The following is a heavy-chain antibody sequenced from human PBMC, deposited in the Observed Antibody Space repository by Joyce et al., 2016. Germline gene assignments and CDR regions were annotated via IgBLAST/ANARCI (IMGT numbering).Heavy chain of an antibody. Sequence: QLQLQESGPGLVKPSETLSLTCTVSGGSVSNTNFYWGWIRQPPGRGLEWIGSIYHNGITYYNPSLKSRVTMFVDTSKNHFSLKLSSVTAADTAVYYCAREDKNWFDPWGQGTLVTVSP. V-gene: IGHV4-39*02. J-gene: IGHJ5*02. CDR2: IYHNGIT. CDR1: GGSVSNTNFY. CDR3: AREDKNWFDP. D-gene: IGHD2-15*01.